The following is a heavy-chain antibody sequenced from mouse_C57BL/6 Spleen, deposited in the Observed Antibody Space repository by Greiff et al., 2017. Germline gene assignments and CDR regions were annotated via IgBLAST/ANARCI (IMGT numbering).Heavy chain of an antibody. CDR1: GFNIKDDY. D-gene: IGHD1-1*01. Sequence: VHVKQSGAELVRPGASVKLSCTASGFNIKDDYMHWVKQRPEQGLEWIGWIDPENGDTEYASKFQGKATITADTSSNTAYLQLSSLTSEDTAVYYCTTSGYYGSRLFAYWGQGTLVTVSA. V-gene: IGHV14-4*01. CDR3: TTSGYYGSRLFAY. J-gene: IGHJ3*01. CDR2: IDPENGDT.